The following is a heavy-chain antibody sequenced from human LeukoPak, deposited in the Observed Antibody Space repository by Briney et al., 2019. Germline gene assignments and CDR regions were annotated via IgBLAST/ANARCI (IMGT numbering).Heavy chain of an antibody. Sequence: SETLSLTCTVPGGSISSGSHYWSWIRQPAGKGMEWIGRIYTSGSTNYNPSLKSRVTISVDTSKNQFSLKLSSVTAADTAVCYCASETRGYSYGDYFDYWGQGTLVTVSS. CDR2: IYTSGST. CDR1: GGSISSGSHY. V-gene: IGHV4-61*02. D-gene: IGHD5-18*01. J-gene: IGHJ4*02. CDR3: ASETRGYSYGDYFDY.